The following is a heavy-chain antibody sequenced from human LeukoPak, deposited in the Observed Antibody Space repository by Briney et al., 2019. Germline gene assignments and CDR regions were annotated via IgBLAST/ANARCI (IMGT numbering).Heavy chain of an antibody. J-gene: IGHJ4*02. CDR1: GFTFSSYS. D-gene: IGHD5-12*01. V-gene: IGHV3-48*04. Sequence: GGSLRLSCAASGFTFSSYSMNWVRQAPGKGLEWVSYISSSSSTIYYADSVKGRFTISRDNAKNSLYLQMNSLRAEDTAVYYCARDRYSGYDTPFDYWGQGTLVTVSS. CDR3: ARDRYSGYDTPFDY. CDR2: ISSSSSTI.